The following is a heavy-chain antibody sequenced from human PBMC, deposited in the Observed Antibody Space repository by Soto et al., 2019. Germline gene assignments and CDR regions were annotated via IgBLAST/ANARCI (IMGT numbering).Heavy chain of an antibody. D-gene: IGHD3-22*01. CDR2: ISGSGGST. Sequence: GGSLRLSCAASGFTFSSYAMSWVRQAPGKGLEWVSAISGSGGSTYYADSMKGRFTISRDNSKNTLYLQMNSLRAEDTAVYYCAKQAYYYDSSGYYGYWGQGTLVTVSS. J-gene: IGHJ4*02. CDR1: GFTFSSYA. CDR3: AKQAYYYDSSGYYGY. V-gene: IGHV3-23*01.